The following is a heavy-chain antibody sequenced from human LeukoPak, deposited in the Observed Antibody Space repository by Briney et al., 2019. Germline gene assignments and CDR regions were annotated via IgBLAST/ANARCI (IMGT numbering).Heavy chain of an antibody. J-gene: IGHJ4*02. CDR2: ITASGTAM. D-gene: IGHD1-26*01. Sequence: GRSLRLSCAASGFTFSSYAMHWVRQAPGKGLEWVSHITASGTAMFYADSVKGRFTISRDNVKNSLYLQMNSLRDEDTAVYYCASSGSYRFDYWGQGTLVTVSS. CDR1: GFTFSSYA. V-gene: IGHV3-48*02. CDR3: ASSGSYRFDY.